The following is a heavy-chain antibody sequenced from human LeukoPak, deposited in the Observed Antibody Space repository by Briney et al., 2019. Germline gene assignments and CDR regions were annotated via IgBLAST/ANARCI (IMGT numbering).Heavy chain of an antibody. CDR3: ARADYSNYGDAFDN. J-gene: IGHJ3*02. V-gene: IGHV4-61*01. Sequence: SETLSLTCTVSGGSVSSGSYYWSWIRQPPGKGLEWIGYIYYSGSPNYNPSLKSPVTISVDTSKIQFSLKLSSVTAADTAVYYCARADYSNYGDAFDNWGQGTMVTVSS. CDR1: GGSVSSGSYY. D-gene: IGHD4-11*01. CDR2: IYYSGSP.